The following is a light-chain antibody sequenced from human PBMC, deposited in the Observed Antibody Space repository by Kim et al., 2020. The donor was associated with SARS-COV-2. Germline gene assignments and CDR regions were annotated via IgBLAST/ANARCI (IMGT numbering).Light chain of an antibody. CDR2: YDS. CDR3: QVWDSSSDHVV. V-gene: IGLV3-21*04. CDR1: NMGSKS. J-gene: IGLJ2*01. Sequence: APGKTARITCGGNNMGSKSVHWYQQKPGQAPVLVIYYDSDRPSGIPERFSGSKSGNTATLTISRVEAGDEADYYCQVWDSSSDHVVFGGGTQLTVL.